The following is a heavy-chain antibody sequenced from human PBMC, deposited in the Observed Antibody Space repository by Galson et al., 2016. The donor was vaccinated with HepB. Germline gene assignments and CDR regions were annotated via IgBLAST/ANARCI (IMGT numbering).Heavy chain of an antibody. V-gene: IGHV3-48*02. Sequence: SLRLSCAASGITLSTYSMNWVRQAPGKGLEWISYSDSSSSNKNYADSVKGRFTISRDTAENSLYLQMNSLRDEDTAVYYCARTLPGSGNYGAFDIWGQGTMVTVSS. CDR3: ARTLPGSGNYGAFDI. CDR2: SDSSSSNK. D-gene: IGHD1-26*01. J-gene: IGHJ3*02. CDR1: GITLSTYS.